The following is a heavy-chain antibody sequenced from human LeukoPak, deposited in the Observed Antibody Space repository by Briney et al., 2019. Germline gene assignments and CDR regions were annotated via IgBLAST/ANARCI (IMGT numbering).Heavy chain of an antibody. J-gene: IGHJ5*02. CDR1: GFTFSSYS. V-gene: IGHV3-21*01. CDR2: ISSSSSYI. CDR3: AREFSGGIFWSGYFNWFDP. Sequence: GGSLRLSCAASGFTFSSYSMNWVRQAPGKGLEWVSSISSSSSYIYYADSVKGRFTISRDNAKNSLYLQMNSLRAEDTAVYYCAREFSGGIFWSGYFNWFDPWGQGTLVTVSS. D-gene: IGHD3-3*01.